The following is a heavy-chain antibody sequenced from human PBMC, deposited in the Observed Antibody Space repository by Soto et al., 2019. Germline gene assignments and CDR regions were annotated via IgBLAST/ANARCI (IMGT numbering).Heavy chain of an antibody. Sequence: XETLSLTCSVYGWSFSGYYWSWIRQPPGKGLEWIGEINHSGSTNYNPSLKSRVTISVDTSKNQFSLKLSSVTAADTAVYYCATPWWDSGMDVWGQGATVTVSS. J-gene: IGHJ6*02. D-gene: IGHD2-15*01. CDR3: ATPWWDSGMDV. V-gene: IGHV4-34*01. CDR2: INHSGST. CDR1: GWSFSGYY.